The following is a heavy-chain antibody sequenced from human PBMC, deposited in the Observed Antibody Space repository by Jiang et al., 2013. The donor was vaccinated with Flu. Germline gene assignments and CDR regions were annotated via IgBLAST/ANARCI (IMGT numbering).Heavy chain of an antibody. V-gene: IGHV1-24*01. CDR2: FDPEDGET. J-gene: IGHJ5*02. Sequence: GAEVKKPGASVKVSCKVSGYTLTELSMHWVRQAPGKGLEWMGGFDPEDGETIYAQKFQGRVTMTEDTSTDTAYMELSSLRSEDTAVYYCATIGSGKREGGDWFDPWGQGTLGHRLL. CDR1: GYTLTELS. CDR3: ATIGSGKREGGDWFDP. D-gene: IGHD3-10*01.